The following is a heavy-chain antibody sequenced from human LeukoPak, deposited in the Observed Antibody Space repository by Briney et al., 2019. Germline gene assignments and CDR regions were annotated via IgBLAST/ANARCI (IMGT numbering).Heavy chain of an antibody. CDR3: ARRGRPYGSGSYLKL. J-gene: IGHJ4*02. Sequence: SETLSLTCAVYGGTFSGYYWSWIRQPPGKGLEWIGEINHSGSTNYNPSLKSRVTISVDTSKNQFSLKLSSVTAADTAVYYCARRGRPYGSGSYLKLWGQGTLVTVSS. CDR1: GGTFSGYY. V-gene: IGHV4-34*01. D-gene: IGHD3-10*01. CDR2: INHSGST.